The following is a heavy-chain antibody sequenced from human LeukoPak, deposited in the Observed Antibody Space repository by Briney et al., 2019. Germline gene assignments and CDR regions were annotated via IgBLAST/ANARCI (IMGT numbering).Heavy chain of an antibody. V-gene: IGHV4-39*01. D-gene: IGHD3-22*01. J-gene: IGHJ4*02. CDR2: IYYSGST. CDR1: GGSISSSSYY. CDR3: ARGYYDSSGYYWYFDY. Sequence: SETLSLTCTVSGGSISSSSYYWGWIRQPPGKGLEWIGGIYYSGSTYYNPSLKSRVTISVDTSKNQFSLKLSSVTAADTAVYYCARGYYDSSGYYWYFDYWGQGTLVTVSS.